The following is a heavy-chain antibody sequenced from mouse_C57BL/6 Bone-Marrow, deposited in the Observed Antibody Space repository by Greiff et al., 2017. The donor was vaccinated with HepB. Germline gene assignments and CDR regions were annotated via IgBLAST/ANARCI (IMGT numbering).Heavy chain of an antibody. CDR1: GFTFSDYG. V-gene: IGHV5-17*01. CDR2: ISSGSSTI. Sequence: EVMLVESGGGLVKPGGSLKLSCAASGFTFSDYGMHWVRQAPEKGLEWVAYISSGSSTIYYADTVKGRFTISRDNAKNTLFLQMTSLRSEDTAMYYWARGGIYPWFAYWGQGTLVTVSA. CDR3: ARGGIYPWFAY. D-gene: IGHD2-3*01. J-gene: IGHJ3*01.